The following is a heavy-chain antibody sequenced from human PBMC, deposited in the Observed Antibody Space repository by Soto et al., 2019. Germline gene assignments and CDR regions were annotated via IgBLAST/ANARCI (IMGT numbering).Heavy chain of an antibody. CDR1: GFAFSNFA. D-gene: IGHD6-13*01. J-gene: IGHJ5*02. CDR2: IGSGSRGT. CDR3: AAPRAAVPHTRYFDP. V-gene: IGHV3-23*01. Sequence: EAQLLESGGGLVQPGGSLRLSCAASGFAFSNFAMSWVRQAPGKGLEWVSAIGSGSRGTHYAESVEDRFTISRDDSKNTLYLKLNSLTAADTAVYYCAAPRAAVPHTRYFDPLGQGTPVTVSP.